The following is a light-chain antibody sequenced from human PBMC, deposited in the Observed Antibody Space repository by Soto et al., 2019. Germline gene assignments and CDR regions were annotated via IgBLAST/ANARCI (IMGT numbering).Light chain of an antibody. J-gene: IGKJ1*01. V-gene: IGKV3-20*01. Sequence: EIVLTQSPDTLSLSPGDRATVSCRASQTFGASYVAWYQHRPGQAPKFLMYGASTRATGIPDRFSGSGSGTEFTLNIDSLQPEDFGLYYCQQYGRSPWTFGQGNRVEI. CDR2: GAS. CDR1: QTFGASY. CDR3: QQYGRSPWT.